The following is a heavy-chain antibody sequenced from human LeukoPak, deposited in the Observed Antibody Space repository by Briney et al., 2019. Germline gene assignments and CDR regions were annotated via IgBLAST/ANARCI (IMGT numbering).Heavy chain of an antibody. V-gene: IGHV4-30-4*08. CDR2: IYYSGST. Sequence: PSETLSLTCTVSGGSISSGGYYWSWIRQHPGKGLEWIGYIYYSGSTYYNPSLKSRVTISVDTSKNQFSLKLSSVTAADTAVYYCAGKRGWRYGMDVWGQGTTVTVSS. J-gene: IGHJ6*02. D-gene: IGHD2-15*01. CDR1: GGSISSGGYY. CDR3: AGKRGWRYGMDV.